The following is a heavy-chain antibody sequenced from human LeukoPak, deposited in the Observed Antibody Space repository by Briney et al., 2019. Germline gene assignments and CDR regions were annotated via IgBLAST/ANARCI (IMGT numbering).Heavy chain of an antibody. Sequence: GRSLRLSCAASGFTFSSYGMHWVRQAPGKGLEWVAVISFDASNKYYADSVKGRYTISRDNSKNTLYLQMNSLRAEVTAIYYCAKDVDPFGSGSYVEGFDYWGQGTLVTVSS. CDR2: ISFDASNK. CDR3: AKDVDPFGSGSYVEGFDY. D-gene: IGHD3-10*01. J-gene: IGHJ4*02. CDR1: GFTFSSYG. V-gene: IGHV3-30*18.